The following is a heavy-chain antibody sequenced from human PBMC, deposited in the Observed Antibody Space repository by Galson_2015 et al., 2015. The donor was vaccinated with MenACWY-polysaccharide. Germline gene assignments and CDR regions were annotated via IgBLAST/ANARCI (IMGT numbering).Heavy chain of an antibody. CDR1: GFTFSSFW. D-gene: IGHD4-23*01. CDR3: AGDVYGGHFDY. V-gene: IGHV3-7*01. J-gene: IGHJ4*02. CDR2: IKQDESEK. Sequence: SLRLSCAASGFTFSSFWMSWVRQAPGKGLEWVANIKQDESEKYYVDSVKGRFTISRDNAKNSLYLQMNSLRAEDTAVYYCAGDVYGGHFDYWGQGTLVTVSS.